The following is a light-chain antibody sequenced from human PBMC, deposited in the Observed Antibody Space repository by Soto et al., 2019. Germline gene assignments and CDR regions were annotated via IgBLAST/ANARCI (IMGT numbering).Light chain of an antibody. CDR1: QSVLYSSNNENY. V-gene: IGKV4-1*01. CDR3: QQYFSTPQT. Sequence: DIVMTQSPDSLAVSLGERATINCKSSQSVLYSSNNENYLAWYQQKPGQPPRLLIYWASTRESGVPDRFSGSCSAKDFTLTISSLQAEDVAVYYCQQYFSTPQTFGQGTKVEIK. CDR2: WAS. J-gene: IGKJ1*01.